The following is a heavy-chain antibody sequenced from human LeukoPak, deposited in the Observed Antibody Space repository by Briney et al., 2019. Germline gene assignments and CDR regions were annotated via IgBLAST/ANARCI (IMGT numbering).Heavy chain of an antibody. CDR3: ARVQYGSSSLYFQH. CDR1: GGSISSGGYY. Sequence: SQTLSLTCTVSGGSISSGGYYWSWIRQHPGKGLEWIGYIYYSGSTYYHPSLKSRVTISVDTSKNQFSLKLSSVTTADTAVYYCARVQYGSSSLYFQHWGQGTLVTVSS. D-gene: IGHD6-6*01. V-gene: IGHV4-31*03. J-gene: IGHJ1*01. CDR2: IYYSGST.